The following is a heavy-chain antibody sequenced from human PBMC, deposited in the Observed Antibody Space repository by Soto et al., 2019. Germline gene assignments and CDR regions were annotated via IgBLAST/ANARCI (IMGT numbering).Heavy chain of an antibody. CDR2: ISYDGSNK. V-gene: IGHV3-30*18. CDR1: GFTFSSYG. CDR3: AKTYGDYGGWGTQVDAFDI. D-gene: IGHD4-17*01. Sequence: GGSLRLSCAASGFTFSSYGMHWVRQAPGKGLEWVAVISYDGSNKYYADSVKGRFTISRDNSKNTLYLQMNSLRAEDTAVYYCAKTYGDYGGWGTQVDAFDIWGQGTMVTVSS. J-gene: IGHJ3*02.